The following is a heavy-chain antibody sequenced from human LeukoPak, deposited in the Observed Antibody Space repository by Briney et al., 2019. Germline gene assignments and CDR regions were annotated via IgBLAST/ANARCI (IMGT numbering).Heavy chain of an antibody. D-gene: IGHD3-3*01. Sequence: GGSLRLSCAASGFTFSSYSMNWVRQAPGKGLEWVSSISSSSSYIYYADSVKGRFTISRDNAKNSLYLQMNSLRAEDTAVYYCARDDEPYYDFWSGYSPDYWGQGTLVTASS. CDR2: ISSSSSYI. V-gene: IGHV3-21*01. CDR1: GFTFSSYS. J-gene: IGHJ4*02. CDR3: ARDDEPYYDFWSGYSPDY.